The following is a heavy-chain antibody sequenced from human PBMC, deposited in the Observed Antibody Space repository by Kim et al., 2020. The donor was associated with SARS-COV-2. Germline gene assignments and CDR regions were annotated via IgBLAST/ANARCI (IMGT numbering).Heavy chain of an antibody. CDR2: TYYRSKWYN. V-gene: IGHV6-1*01. Sequence: SQTLSLTCAISGDSVSSNSAAWNWIRQSPSRGLEWLGRTYYRSKWYNDYAVSVKSRITINPDTSKNQFSLQLNSVTPEDTAVYYCARDYSSSSGWKRPYYFDYWGQGTLVTVSS. D-gene: IGHD6-19*01. CDR1: GDSVSSNSAA. CDR3: ARDYSSSSGWKRPYYFDY. J-gene: IGHJ4*02.